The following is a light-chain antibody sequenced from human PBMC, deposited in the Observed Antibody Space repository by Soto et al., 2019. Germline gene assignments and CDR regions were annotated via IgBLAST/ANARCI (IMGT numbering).Light chain of an antibody. Sequence: EIVLTQSPGTLSLSPGERATLSCRASQSVSSSYLAWYQQKPGQAPRLLIYADSNRATGIPARFSGGGSGTDFTLTISSLQPEDFAVYYCQQYNSSPRTFGQGTKVDI. CDR2: ADS. J-gene: IGKJ1*01. CDR3: QQYNSSPRT. V-gene: IGKV3-20*01. CDR1: QSVSSSY.